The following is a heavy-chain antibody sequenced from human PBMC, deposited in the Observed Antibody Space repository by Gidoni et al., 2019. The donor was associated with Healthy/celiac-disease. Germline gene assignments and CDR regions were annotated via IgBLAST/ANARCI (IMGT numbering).Heavy chain of an antibody. Sequence: EVQLLESGGGLVQPGGSLRLSGSASGFTFSSYAMSWGRQDPGQGLAWVSAISGSGGSTYYADSVKGRFTISRDNSKNTLYLQMNSLRAEDTAVYYCAKWGSTYYDYIWGSLNFDYWGQGTLVTVSS. J-gene: IGHJ4*02. CDR1: GFTFSSYA. CDR3: AKWGSTYYDYIWGSLNFDY. D-gene: IGHD3-16*01. CDR2: ISGSGGST. V-gene: IGHV3-23*01.